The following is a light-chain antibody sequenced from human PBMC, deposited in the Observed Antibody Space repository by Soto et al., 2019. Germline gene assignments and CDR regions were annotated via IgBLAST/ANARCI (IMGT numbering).Light chain of an antibody. V-gene: IGLV2-14*01. CDR3: SSYTSSSTQV. Sequence: QGALAQPGTASGSAGQSITIYSTGTSSDVGGYNYVSWYQQHPGKAPKLLIYEVTNRPSGVSNRFSGSKTGNTASLTISGLQAQDEADYYCSSYTSSSTQVFGTRTKVTVL. CDR2: EVT. J-gene: IGLJ1*01. CDR1: SSDVGGYNY.